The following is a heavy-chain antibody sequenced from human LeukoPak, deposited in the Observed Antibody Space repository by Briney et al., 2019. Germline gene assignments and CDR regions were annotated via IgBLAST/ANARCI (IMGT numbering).Heavy chain of an antibody. CDR1: GVSISSYY. J-gene: IGHJ4*02. Sequence: SETLSLTCTVSGVSISSYYWTWIRQPPGKGLEWIGEINHSGSNIYNPSLKSRVTMSVDTSKNQVSLKMTSVTAADTALYYCARGKYYCSGATCAPPLDSWGQGTLVTVSS. D-gene: IGHD2-15*01. CDR2: INHSGSN. CDR3: ARGKYYCSGATCAPPLDS. V-gene: IGHV4-34*01.